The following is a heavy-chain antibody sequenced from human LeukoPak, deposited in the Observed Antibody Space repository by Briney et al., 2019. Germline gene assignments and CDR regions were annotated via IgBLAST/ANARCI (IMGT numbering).Heavy chain of an antibody. Sequence: ASVKVSCKASGYTFTSYDINWVRQATGQGPEWMGWINPNSGNTGYAQKFQGRVTMTRNTSISTAYMELSSLRSEDTAVYYCARGGLSRFRYQLLYDWFDPWGQGTLVTVSS. J-gene: IGHJ5*02. V-gene: IGHV1-8*01. CDR3: ARGGLSRFRYQLLYDWFDP. D-gene: IGHD2-2*02. CDR1: GYTFTSYD. CDR2: INPNSGNT.